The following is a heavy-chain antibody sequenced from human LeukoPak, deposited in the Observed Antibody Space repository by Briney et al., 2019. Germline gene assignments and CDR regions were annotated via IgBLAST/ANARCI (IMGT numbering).Heavy chain of an antibody. Sequence: GGSLRLSCAASGFTFSSYAMSWVRQAPGKGLEWVGFIRSKAYGGTTEYAASVKGRFTIPRDDSKSIAYLQMNSLKTEDTAVYYCTLSPDAFDIWGQGTMVTVSS. J-gene: IGHJ3*02. V-gene: IGHV3-49*04. CDR2: IRSKAYGGTT. CDR3: TLSPDAFDI. CDR1: GFTFSSYA.